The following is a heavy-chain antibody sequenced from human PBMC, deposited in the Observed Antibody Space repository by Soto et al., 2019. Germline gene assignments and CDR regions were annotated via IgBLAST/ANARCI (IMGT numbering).Heavy chain of an antibody. V-gene: IGHV3-23*01. J-gene: IGHJ6*03. CDR2: ISGSGGST. D-gene: IGHD3-10*01. CDR1: GFTFSSYA. Sequence: GGSLRLSCAASGFTFSSYAMSWVRQAPGKGLEWVSAISGSGGSTYYADSVKGRFTISRDNAKNTLYLQMNSLRAEDTAVYYCARAAGYYGSGSHKNYYYYYMDVWGKGTTVTVSS. CDR3: ARAAGYYGSGSHKNYYYYYMDV.